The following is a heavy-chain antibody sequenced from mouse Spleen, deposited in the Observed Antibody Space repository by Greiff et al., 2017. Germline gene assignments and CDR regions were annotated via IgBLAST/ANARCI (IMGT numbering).Heavy chain of an antibody. D-gene: IGHD1-1*01. Sequence: QVQLQQSGAELVMPGASVKLSCKASGYTFTSYWMHWVKQRPGQGLEWIGEIDPSDSYTNYNQKLKGKATLTVDKSSSTSYMLLSSLTSEASAVYYCADGRGAMDYWGQGTSVTVSA. CDR3: ADGRGAMDY. V-gene: IGHV1-69*01. CDR1: GYTFTSYW. CDR2: IDPSDSYT. J-gene: IGHJ4*01.